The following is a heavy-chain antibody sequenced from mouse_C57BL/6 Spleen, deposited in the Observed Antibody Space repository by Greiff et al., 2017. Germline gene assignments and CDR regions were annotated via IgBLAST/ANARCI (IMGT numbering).Heavy chain of an antibody. D-gene: IGHD2-4*01. Sequence: EVMLVESGGGLVKPGGSLKLSCAASGFTFSDYGMHWVRQAPEKGLEWVAYISSGSSTIYYADTVKGRFTISRDNAKNPLFLQMTSLRSEDTAMYYCARAIYYDYDAYAMDYWGQGTSVTVSS. J-gene: IGHJ4*01. CDR1: GFTFSDYG. CDR3: ARAIYYDYDAYAMDY. V-gene: IGHV5-17*01. CDR2: ISSGSSTI.